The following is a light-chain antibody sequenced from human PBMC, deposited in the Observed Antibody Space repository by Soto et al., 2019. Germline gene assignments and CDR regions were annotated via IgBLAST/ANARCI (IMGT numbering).Light chain of an antibody. CDR3: QQSYSTTWT. CDR2: AAS. J-gene: IGKJ1*01. V-gene: IGKV1-39*01. CDR1: QGINIF. Sequence: DIQMTQSPSSLSASVEDRVIITCRASQGINIFLAWFQQKPGKAPNLLISAASTLQSGVPSRFSGSGSETDFTLTISSLQPEDFATYSCQQSYSTTWTFGQGTKVDNK.